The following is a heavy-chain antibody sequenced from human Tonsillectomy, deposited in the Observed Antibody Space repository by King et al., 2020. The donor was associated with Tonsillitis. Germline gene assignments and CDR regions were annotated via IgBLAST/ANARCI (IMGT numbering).Heavy chain of an antibody. J-gene: IGHJ4*02. D-gene: IGHD1-14*01. CDR1: GFSLSTRGVG. V-gene: IGHV2-5*02. CDR3: ARIVCGTLGDY. Sequence: TLKESGPTLVKPTQTLTLTCTFSGFSLSTRGVGVGWIRQPPGKALECLALIYWDDDKRYSPSLKSRLTITKDTSKNQVVLTMTNMDPVDTATYYCARIVCGTLGDYWGQGTLVTVSS. CDR2: IYWDDDK.